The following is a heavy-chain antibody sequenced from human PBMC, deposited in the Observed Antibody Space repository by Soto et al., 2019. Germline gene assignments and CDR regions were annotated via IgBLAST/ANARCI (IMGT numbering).Heavy chain of an antibody. J-gene: IGHJ1*01. Sequence: GGTLRLSCAASGFTFDDYAMHWVRQAPGKGLERVAGISWNNGDIGYADSVRGRFTISRDNAKHSLYLQMNSLRPQDTALYYCAKSGDSNAYYYYTGYFRHCCQSTLVTVSS. CDR1: GFTFDDYA. CDR2: ISWNNGDI. V-gene: IGHV3-9*01. CDR3: AKSGDSNAYYYYTGYFRH. D-gene: IGHD3-22*01.